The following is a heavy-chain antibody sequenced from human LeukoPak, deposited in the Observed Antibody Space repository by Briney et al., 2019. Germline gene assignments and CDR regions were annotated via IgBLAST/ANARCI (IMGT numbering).Heavy chain of an antibody. CDR2: ISYDGSNK. Sequence: GGSLRLSCAASGFTFDDYGMHWVRQAPGKGLEWVAVISYDGSNKYYADSVKGRFTISRDNSKNTLCLQMNSLRAEDTAVYYCAKDRKYYGSAPEDYWGQGTLVTVSS. D-gene: IGHD3-10*01. CDR3: AKDRKYYGSAPEDY. J-gene: IGHJ4*02. V-gene: IGHV3-30*18. CDR1: GFTFDDYG.